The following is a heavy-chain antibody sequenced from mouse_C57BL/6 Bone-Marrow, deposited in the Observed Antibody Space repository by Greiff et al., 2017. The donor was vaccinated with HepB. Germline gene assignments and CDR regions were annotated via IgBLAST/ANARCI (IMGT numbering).Heavy chain of an antibody. J-gene: IGHJ4*01. CDR1: GFTFSDYG. CDR2: ISSGSSTI. CDR3: ARPYGNLFYAMDY. Sequence: EVQLVESGGGLVKPGGSLKHYCAASGFTFSDYGMHWVSQAPEKGLEWVAYISSGSSTIYYADTVKGRFTSCRDNAKNTLFLQMTSLRSEDPAMYYCARPYGNLFYAMDYCGQGTSVTVSS. D-gene: IGHD2-10*02. V-gene: IGHV5-17*01.